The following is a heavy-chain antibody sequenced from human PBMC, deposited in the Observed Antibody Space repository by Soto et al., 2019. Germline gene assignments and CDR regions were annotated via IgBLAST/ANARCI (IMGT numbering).Heavy chain of an antibody. D-gene: IGHD3-22*01. J-gene: IGHJ3*02. Sequence: QVQLVQSGAEVKKPGASMKVSCKASGYTFTSYYMHWVRQAPGQGLEWMGIINPSGGSTSYAQKFQGRVTMTRDTSTSTVYMELSSLRSEDTAVYYCARSYDSSGYSDAFDIWGQGTMVTVSS. CDR2: INPSGGST. CDR3: ARSYDSSGYSDAFDI. V-gene: IGHV1-46*01. CDR1: GYTFTSYY.